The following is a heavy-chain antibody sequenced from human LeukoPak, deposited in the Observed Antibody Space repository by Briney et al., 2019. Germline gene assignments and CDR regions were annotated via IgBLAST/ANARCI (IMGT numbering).Heavy chain of an antibody. D-gene: IGHD3-10*01. CDR1: NYSVRSDLH. Sequence: PSETLPLTCKVSNYSVRSDLHWSWIRQSPGRGLEWIASIYQSGHAYYSPSLKSRVLISFDTSKKELSLKINSVTATDTVLYYCASLRFGDSYFDFWGQGTQVTVSS. CDR3: ASLRFGDSYFDF. V-gene: IGHV4-38-2*02. CDR2: IYQSGHA. J-gene: IGHJ4*02.